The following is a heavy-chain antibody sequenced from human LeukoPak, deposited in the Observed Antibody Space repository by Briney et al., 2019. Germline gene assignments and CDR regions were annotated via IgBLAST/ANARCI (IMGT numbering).Heavy chain of an antibody. J-gene: IGHJ5*02. Sequence: ASVKVSCKASGYTFTGYYMHWVRQAPGQGLEWMGWINPNSGGTNYAQKFQGRVTMTRDTSISTAYVELSRLRSDDTAVYYCARDHIAVAGTPWFDTWGQGTLVTVSS. V-gene: IGHV1-2*02. CDR3: ARDHIAVAGTPWFDT. CDR1: GYTFTGYY. CDR2: INPNSGGT. D-gene: IGHD6-19*01.